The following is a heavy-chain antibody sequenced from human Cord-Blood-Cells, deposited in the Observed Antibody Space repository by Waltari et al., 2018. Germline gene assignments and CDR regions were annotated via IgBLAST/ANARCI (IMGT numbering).Heavy chain of an antibody. CDR1: GYNFTGSY. D-gene: IGHD7-27*01. CDR2: INPNSGGT. V-gene: IGHV1-2*02. J-gene: IGHJ3*02. CDR3: ARGLGIGAFDI. Sequence: QVQLVQSGAEVKKPGASVKVSCTASGYNFTGSYMPWGRQAHGQGLEWMGWINPNSGGTNYAQKFQGRVTMTRDTSISTAYMELSRLRSDDTAVYYCARGLGIGAFDIWGQGTMVTVSS.